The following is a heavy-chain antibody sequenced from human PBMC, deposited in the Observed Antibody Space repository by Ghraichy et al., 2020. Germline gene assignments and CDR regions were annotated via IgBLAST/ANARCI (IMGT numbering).Heavy chain of an antibody. D-gene: IGHD6-19*01. CDR1: GYTFTSYG. J-gene: IGHJ4*02. V-gene: IGHV1-18*01. CDR3: ARDFMGAGIAVAGKGPGGY. Sequence: ASVKVSCKASGYTFTSYGISWVRQAPGQGLEWMGWISAYNGNTNYAQKLQGRVTMTTDTSTSTAYMELRSLRSDDTAVYYCARDFMGAGIAVAGKGPGGYWGQGTLVTVSS. CDR2: ISAYNGNT.